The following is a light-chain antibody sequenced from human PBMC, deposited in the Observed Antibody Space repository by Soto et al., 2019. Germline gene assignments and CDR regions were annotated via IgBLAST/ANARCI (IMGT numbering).Light chain of an antibody. V-gene: IGLV2-14*01. CDR2: EVT. J-gene: IGLJ1*01. CDR3: SSYTNINTRACV. CDR1: SGDIGSYNR. Sequence: SGLTQPASVSGSPGQSITISCTGTSGDIGSYNRVSWYQQHPGKAPKLIIYEVTDRPSGVSNRFSGSKSGNTASLTISGLQAEDEAEYYCSSYTNINTRACVFGTGTKVTVL.